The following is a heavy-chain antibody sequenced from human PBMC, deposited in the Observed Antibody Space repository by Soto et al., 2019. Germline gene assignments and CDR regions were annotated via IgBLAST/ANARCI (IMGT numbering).Heavy chain of an antibody. CDR1: GGSFSGYG. J-gene: IGHJ4*02. CDR3: ARVGVTSYYFDS. D-gene: IGHD2-8*01. V-gene: IGHV4-34*01. Sequence: SETLSLTCAVYGGSFSGYGWSWIRQPPGKGLEWIGEINHSGSTNYNPSLKSRVTISVDTSKNQFSLQLTSVTAADTAVYYCARVGVTSYYFDSWGQGTLLTVSS. CDR2: INHSGST.